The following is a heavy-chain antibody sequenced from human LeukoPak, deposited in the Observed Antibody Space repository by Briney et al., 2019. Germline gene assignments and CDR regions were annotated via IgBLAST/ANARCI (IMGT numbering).Heavy chain of an antibody. CDR2: IKQDGSGK. CDR1: GFTFSSYG. D-gene: IGHD2-2*02. V-gene: IGHV3-7*01. CDR3: ARDPDCSNTGCSTPPFEY. J-gene: IGHJ4*02. Sequence: GGSLRLSCAASGFTFSSYGMHWVRQAPGKGLEWVANIKQDGSGKYYVDSVKGRFTISRDNAKDSLYPQLDSLRAEDTAVYYCARDPDCSNTGCSTPPFEYWGQGTLVTVSS.